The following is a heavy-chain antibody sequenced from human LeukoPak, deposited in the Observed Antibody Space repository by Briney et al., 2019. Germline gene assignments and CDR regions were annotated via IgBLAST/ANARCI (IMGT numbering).Heavy chain of an antibody. CDR2: ISCDGSDK. CDR1: GFTFSSYG. J-gene: IGHJ4*02. CDR3: AKAPRPWVGGATGSRYYFHY. D-gene: IGHD1-26*01. Sequence: PGGSLRLSCAASGFTFSSYGMHWVRQAPGKGLEWVAVISCDGSDKYFADSVKGRFTISRDNSKNTLYLQMNSLRAEDTAVYYCAKAPRPWVGGATGSRYYFHYWGQGTLVTVSS. V-gene: IGHV3-30*18.